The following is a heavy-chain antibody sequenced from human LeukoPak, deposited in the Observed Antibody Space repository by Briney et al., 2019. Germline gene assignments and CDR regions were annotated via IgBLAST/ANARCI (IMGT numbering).Heavy chain of an antibody. V-gene: IGHV4-59*01. Sequence: SETLSLTCTVSGGSISSYYWSWIRQPPGKGLEWIGYIYYSGSTNYNPSLKSRVTIPVDTSKNQFSLKLSSVTAADTAVYYCARGGLYDSDTAEYFQHWGQGTLVTVSS. D-gene: IGHD2-2*02. CDR1: GGSISSYY. CDR2: IYYSGST. J-gene: IGHJ1*01. CDR3: ARGGLYDSDTAEYFQH.